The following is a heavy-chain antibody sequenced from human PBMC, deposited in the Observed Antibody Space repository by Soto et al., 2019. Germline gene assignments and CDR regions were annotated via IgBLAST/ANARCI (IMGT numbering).Heavy chain of an antibody. CDR1: GYTFTSYY. Sequence: QVQLLQSGAEVKKPGASVKVSCKASGYTFTSYYMHWVRQAPGQGLEWMGIINPSGGSTSYAQKFQGRVNMTRDKATSTVYMELSSLRSEDTAVYYCARDYAPVAGTHDYGMDVWGQGTTVTVSS. CDR2: INPSGGST. J-gene: IGHJ6*02. V-gene: IGHV1-46*01. CDR3: ARDYAPVAGTHDYGMDV. D-gene: IGHD6-19*01.